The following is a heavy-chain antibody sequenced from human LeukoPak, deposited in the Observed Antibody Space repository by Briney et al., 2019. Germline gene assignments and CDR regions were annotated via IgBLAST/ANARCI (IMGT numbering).Heavy chain of an antibody. D-gene: IGHD3-22*01. J-gene: IGHJ4*02. CDR3: ARVYTGNYYDSSGPIGHFDY. CDR2: IDYSGST. CDR1: GGSISSYY. Sequence: PSETLSLTCTVSGGSISSYYWSWIRQPPGKGQEWIGYIDYSGSTNYNPSLKSRVTISVDTSKNQFSLKLSSVTAADTAVYYCARVYTGNYYDSSGPIGHFDYWGQGTLVTVSS. V-gene: IGHV4-59*01.